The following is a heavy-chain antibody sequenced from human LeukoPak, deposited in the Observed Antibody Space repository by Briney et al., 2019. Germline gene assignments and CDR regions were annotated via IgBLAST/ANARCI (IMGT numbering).Heavy chain of an antibody. D-gene: IGHD3-22*01. J-gene: IGHJ3*02. CDR3: AGSGVTTMIVVGYDAFDI. CDR1: GYTLTELS. Sequence: ASVKVSCKVSGYTLTELSMHWARQAPGKGLEWMGGFDPEDGETIYAQKFQGRVTMTEDTSTDTAYMELSSLRSEDTAVYYCAGSGVTTMIVVGYDAFDIWGQGTMVTVSS. V-gene: IGHV1-24*01. CDR2: FDPEDGET.